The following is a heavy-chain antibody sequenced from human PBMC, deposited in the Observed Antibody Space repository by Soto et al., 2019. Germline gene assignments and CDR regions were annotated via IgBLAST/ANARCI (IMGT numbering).Heavy chain of an antibody. CDR1: GFTVSTNY. D-gene: IGHD6-13*01. V-gene: IGHV3-53*01. CDR3: AKCMGSSWIGVIDN. J-gene: IGHJ4*02. Sequence: GVLRLSCAASGFTVSTNYMSWVRQSPGKGLEWVSVIYTGGSTYYADSVKGRFTISRDNSKNRLFLQMNSLRAEDTAIYYCAKCMGSSWIGVIDNWGQGTLVTVSS. CDR2: IYTGGST.